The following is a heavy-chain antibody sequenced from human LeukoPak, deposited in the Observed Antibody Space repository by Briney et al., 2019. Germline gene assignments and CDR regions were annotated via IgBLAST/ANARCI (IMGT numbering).Heavy chain of an antibody. CDR2: ISAYNGNT. CDR1: GYTFTSYG. V-gene: IGHV1-18*01. D-gene: IGHD3-22*01. J-gene: IGHJ5*02. Sequence: ASVKVSCKASGYTFTSYGISWVRQAPGQGLEWMGWISAYNGNTNYAQKLQGRVTMTTDTSTSTAYMELRSLRSDDTGVYYCARVRWDSYDSSGYRTNWFDPWGQGTLVTVSS. CDR3: ARVRWDSYDSSGYRTNWFDP.